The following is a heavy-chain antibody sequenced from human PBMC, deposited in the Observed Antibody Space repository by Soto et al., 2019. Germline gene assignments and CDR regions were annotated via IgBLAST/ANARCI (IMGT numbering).Heavy chain of an antibody. J-gene: IGHJ2*01. Sequence: PSETLSLTCTVSGGSFSEYYWSWIRQSPGKGLEWIGEINHSGSINHNPSLKSRVTISVDTSKSQFSLRLSSVTAADTGLFYCARGGSSSSVTQRNWYFDLWGRGTLVTVSS. CDR1: GGSFSEYY. D-gene: IGHD6-13*01. CDR3: ARGGSSSSVTQRNWYFDL. V-gene: IGHV4-34*01. CDR2: INHSGSI.